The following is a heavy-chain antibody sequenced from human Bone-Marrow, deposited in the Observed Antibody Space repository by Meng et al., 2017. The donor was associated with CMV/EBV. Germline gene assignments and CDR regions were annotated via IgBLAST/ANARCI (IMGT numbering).Heavy chain of an antibody. Sequence: GESLKISCAASGFTFSSYGMHWVRQAPGKGLEWVAFIRYDGSNKYYADSVKGRFAISRDNSKNTLYLQMNSLRAEDTAVYYCARDSKVAARPGLSFSWYFDLWGRGTLVTVSS. D-gene: IGHD6-6*01. V-gene: IGHV3-30*02. J-gene: IGHJ2*01. CDR1: GFTFSSYG. CDR2: IRYDGSNK. CDR3: ARDSKVAARPGLSFSWYFDL.